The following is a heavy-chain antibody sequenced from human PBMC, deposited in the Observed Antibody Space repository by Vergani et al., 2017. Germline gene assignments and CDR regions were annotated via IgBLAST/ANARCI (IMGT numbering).Heavy chain of an antibody. CDR1: GGSISSYY. J-gene: IGHJ4*02. CDR3: ARTSYWSGYYTVDY. Sequence: QVQLQESGPGLVKPSETLSLTCTISGGSISSYYWSWIRQPPGKGLEWIGYIYYSGSTNYNPSLKSRVTISVDTSKNPFSLKLSSVTAADTAVYYCARTSYWSGYYTVDYWGQGTLVTVSS. CDR2: IYYSGST. D-gene: IGHD3-3*01. V-gene: IGHV4-59*01.